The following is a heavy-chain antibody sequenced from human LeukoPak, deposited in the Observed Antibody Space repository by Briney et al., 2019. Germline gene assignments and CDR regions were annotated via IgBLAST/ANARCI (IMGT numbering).Heavy chain of an antibody. J-gene: IGHJ3*02. D-gene: IGHD3-9*01. CDR1: GGSISSSSYY. CDR2: IYYSGST. V-gene: IGHV4-39*01. CDR3: ARQRYLRDAFDI. Sequence: PSETLSLTCTVSGGSISSSSYYWGWIRQPPGKGLEWIGSIYYSGSTYYNPSLKSRVTISADTSKNQFSLKLSSVTAADTAVYYCARQRYLRDAFDIWGQGTMVTVSS.